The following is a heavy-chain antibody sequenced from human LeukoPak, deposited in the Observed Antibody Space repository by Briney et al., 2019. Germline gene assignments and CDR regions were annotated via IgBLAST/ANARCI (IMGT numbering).Heavy chain of an antibody. J-gene: IGHJ4*02. CDR2: IYTSGST. D-gene: IGHD3-22*01. CDR3: ASEYYYDSSGYYTGFDY. Sequence: GKGLEXXGXIYTSGSTNYNPSLKSRVTMSVDTSKNQFSLKLSSVTAADTAVYYCASEYYYDSSGYYTGFDYWGQGTLVTVSS. V-gene: IGHV4-4*07.